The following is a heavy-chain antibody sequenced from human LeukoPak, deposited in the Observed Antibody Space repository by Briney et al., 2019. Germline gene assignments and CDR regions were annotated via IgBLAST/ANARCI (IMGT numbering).Heavy chain of an antibody. J-gene: IGHJ1*01. CDR2: IRYDGSNK. CDR1: GFTFSSYG. D-gene: IGHD1-26*01. V-gene: IGHV3-30*02. Sequence: PGGSLRLSCAASGFTFSSYGMHWVRQAPGKGLEWVAFIRYDGSNKYYADSVKGRFTISRDNSKNTLYLQMNSLRAEDTAVYYCAKGVGARMGGYFQHWGQGTPVTVSS. CDR3: AKGVGARMGGYFQH.